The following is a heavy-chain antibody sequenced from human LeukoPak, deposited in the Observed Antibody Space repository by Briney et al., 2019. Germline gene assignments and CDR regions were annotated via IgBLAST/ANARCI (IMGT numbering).Heavy chain of an antibody. V-gene: IGHV3-23*01. CDR2: VSGSGGST. Sequence: PGGSLRLSCSASGFTFSYYSMNWVRQAPGKGLEWVSVVSGSGGSTNYADSVKGRFTISRDNSKNTLYLQMNSLRAEDTAVYYCARDLGYCSSTSCYASYYYYGMDVWGQGTTVTVSS. CDR1: GFTFSYYS. D-gene: IGHD2-2*01. CDR3: ARDLGYCSSTSCYASYYYYGMDV. J-gene: IGHJ6*02.